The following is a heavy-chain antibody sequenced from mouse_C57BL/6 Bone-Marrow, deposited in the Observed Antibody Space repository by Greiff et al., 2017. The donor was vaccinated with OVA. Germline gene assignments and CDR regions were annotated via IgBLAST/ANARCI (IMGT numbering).Heavy chain of an antibody. D-gene: IGHD1-1*01. CDR1: GYSITSDY. V-gene: IGHV3-8*01. CDR2: ISYSGST. J-gene: IGHJ4*01. Sequence: EVKLQESGPGLAKPSQTLSLTCSVTGYSITSDYWNWIRKFPGNTLEYMGYISYSGSTYYNPSLKSRISISRDTSKNQYYLQLNSVTTEDTATYYCARGVLRSLYAMDYWGQGTAVTVSS. CDR3: ARGVLRSLYAMDY.